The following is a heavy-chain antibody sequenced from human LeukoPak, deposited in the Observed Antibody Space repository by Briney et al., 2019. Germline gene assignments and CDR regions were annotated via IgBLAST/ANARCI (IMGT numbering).Heavy chain of an antibody. Sequence: GESPKISCKGSGYSSTSYWISWVRQMPGKGLEWMGRIDPSDSYTNYSPSFQGHVTISADKSISTAYLQWSSLKASDTAMYYCARQRLEELGYYYGMDVWGKGTTVTVSS. J-gene: IGHJ6*04. D-gene: IGHD6-25*01. CDR3: ARQRLEELGYYYGMDV. CDR2: IDPSDSYT. V-gene: IGHV5-10-1*01. CDR1: GYSSTSYW.